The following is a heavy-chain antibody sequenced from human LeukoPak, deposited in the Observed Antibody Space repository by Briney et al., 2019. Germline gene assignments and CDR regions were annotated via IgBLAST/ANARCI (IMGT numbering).Heavy chain of an antibody. CDR1: GGSFSGYY. CDR3: ARNGGGYCSGGSCSHDSSYFDY. D-gene: IGHD2-15*01. CDR2: INHSGST. Sequence: PSETLSLTCAVYGGSFSGYYWSWIRQPPGKGLEWIGEINHSGSTYYNPSLKSRVTISVDTSKNQFSLKLSSVTAADTAVYYCARNGGGYCSGGSCSHDSSYFDYGGKGPLATVP. J-gene: IGHJ4*02. V-gene: IGHV4-34*01.